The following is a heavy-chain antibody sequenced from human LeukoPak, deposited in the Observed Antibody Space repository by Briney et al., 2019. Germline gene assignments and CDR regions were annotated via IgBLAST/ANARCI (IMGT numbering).Heavy chain of an antibody. Sequence: ASVKVSCKASGYTFTSYGISWVRQAPGQGLEWMGWISAYSGNTNYAQKLQGRVTMTRDMSTSTDYMELSSLRSEDTAIYYCARDNSVEDNAWWFDPWGQGTLVTVSS. D-gene: IGHD4-23*01. V-gene: IGHV1-18*01. CDR2: ISAYSGNT. J-gene: IGHJ5*02. CDR1: GYTFTSYG. CDR3: ARDNSVEDNAWWFDP.